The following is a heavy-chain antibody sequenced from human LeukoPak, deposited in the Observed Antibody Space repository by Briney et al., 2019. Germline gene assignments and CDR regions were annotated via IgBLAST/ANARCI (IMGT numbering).Heavy chain of an antibody. CDR2: IYHSGST. Sequence: SGTLSLTCTVSGYSISSGYYWGWIRQPPGKGLEWIGSIYHSGSTYYNPSLKSRVTISVDTSKNQFSLKLSSVTAADTAVYYCARDIGLDVWGKGTTVTVSS. J-gene: IGHJ6*04. CDR1: GYSISSGYY. V-gene: IGHV4-38-2*02. CDR3: ARDIGLDV.